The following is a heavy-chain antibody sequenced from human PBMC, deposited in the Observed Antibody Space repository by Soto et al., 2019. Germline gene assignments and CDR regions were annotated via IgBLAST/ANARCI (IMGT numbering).Heavy chain of an antibody. CDR1: GGSIFSDD. V-gene: IGHV4-59*01. Sequence: SETLSLTCTVSGGSIFSDDWTWIRQPPGKGLEWIGYISRSGSSSFAPSLKGRVTFSTDTSKNQVSLKMTYVTVADTAVYYCARGYWFDPWGPGTLVTVSS. CDR2: ISRSGSS. CDR3: ARGYWFDP. J-gene: IGHJ5*02.